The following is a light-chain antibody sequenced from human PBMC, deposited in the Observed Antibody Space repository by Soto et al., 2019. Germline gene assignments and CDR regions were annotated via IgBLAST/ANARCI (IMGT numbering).Light chain of an antibody. CDR2: AAS. V-gene: IGKV1-39*01. J-gene: IGKJ1*01. CDR1: QSISSY. Sequence: DIQMTQSPSSLYASVGDRVTITCRASQSISSYFNWYQQKPGKAPKLLIYAASSLQSGVPSRFSGSGSGTDFTLTISSLQPEDFATYYCQQSYSTPVTFGQGTKVEIK. CDR3: QQSYSTPVT.